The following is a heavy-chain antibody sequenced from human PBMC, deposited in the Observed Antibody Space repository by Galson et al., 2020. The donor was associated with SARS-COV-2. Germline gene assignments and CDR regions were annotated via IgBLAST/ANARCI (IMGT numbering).Heavy chain of an antibody. J-gene: IGHJ4*02. CDR1: GGSFSGYY. V-gene: IGHV4-34*01. CDR2: INHSGST. Sequence: SETLSLTCAVYGGSFSGYYWSWIRQPPGKGLEWIGEINHSGSTNYNPSLKSRVTISVDTSKNQFSLKLSSVTAADTAVYYCARGAARPSAGFDYWGQGTLVTVSS. CDR3: ARGAARPSAGFDY. D-gene: IGHD6-6*01.